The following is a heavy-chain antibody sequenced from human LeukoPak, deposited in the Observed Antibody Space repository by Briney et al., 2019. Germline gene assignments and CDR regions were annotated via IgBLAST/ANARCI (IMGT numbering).Heavy chain of an antibody. CDR2: IYYSGST. D-gene: IGHD3-10*01. CDR3: ARHLSAGSYYNVGC. Sequence: SETLSLTCTVSGGSIGSSSYYGGWIRQPPGKGLEWIGSIYYSGSTYCIPSLKSRVTISVDTSKNQFSLKLSSVTAADTAVYYCARHLSAGSYYNVGCWGQGTLVTVSS. J-gene: IGHJ4*02. CDR1: GGSIGSSSYY. V-gene: IGHV4-39*01.